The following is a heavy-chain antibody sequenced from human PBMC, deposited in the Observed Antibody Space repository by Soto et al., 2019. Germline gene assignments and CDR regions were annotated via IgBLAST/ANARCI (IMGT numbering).Heavy chain of an antibody. Sequence: EVQLLESGGGLVQPGGSLRLSCAASGFTFSSYAMNWVRQAPGKGLEWVSVISGSDGSTYYADSVKGRFTISRDNYQNSLNLPMNSLRAEDTAVYYCATVSTGSYFDYWGQGTLVTFSS. D-gene: IGHD6-25*01. CDR2: ISGSDGST. J-gene: IGHJ4*02. V-gene: IGHV3-23*01. CDR1: GFTFSSYA. CDR3: ATVSTGSYFDY.